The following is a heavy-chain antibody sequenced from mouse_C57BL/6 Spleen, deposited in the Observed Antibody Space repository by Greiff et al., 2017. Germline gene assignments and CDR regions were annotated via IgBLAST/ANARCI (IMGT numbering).Heavy chain of an antibody. D-gene: IGHD2-3*01. Sequence: VQLKESGPGMVKPSQSLSLTCTVTGYSITSGYDWHWIRPFPGNNLEWMGYISYSGSTNYNPSLNSRISITHDTSKNHFFLKLNSGTTEDTATYYCASGGYYYYAMDYWGQGTSVTVSS. CDR3: ASGGYYYYAMDY. J-gene: IGHJ4*01. V-gene: IGHV3-1*01. CDR1: GYSITSGYD. CDR2: ISYSGST.